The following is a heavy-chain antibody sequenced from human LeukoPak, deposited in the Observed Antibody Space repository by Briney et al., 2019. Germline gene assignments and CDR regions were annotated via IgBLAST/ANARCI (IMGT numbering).Heavy chain of an antibody. CDR1: GYTFIGYY. D-gene: IGHD2-21*02. CDR3: ARGVTALSPIDY. CDR2: ISHNSGGT. Sequence: ASVKVSCKASGYTFIGYYIHWVRQAPGQGLEWMGWISHNSGGTSYAQRNQGRVTMTKDTSITTAYTELTGLRSDVTAVYYCARGVTALSPIDYWGQGTLVTVSS. J-gene: IGHJ4*02. V-gene: IGHV1-2*02.